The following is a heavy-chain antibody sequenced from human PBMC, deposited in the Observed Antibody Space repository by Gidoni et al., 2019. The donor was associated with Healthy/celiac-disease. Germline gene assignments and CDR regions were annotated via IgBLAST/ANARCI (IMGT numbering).Heavy chain of an antibody. V-gene: IGHV4-59*01. Sequence: QVQLQESGPGLVKPSETLSLTCTVSGGSISSYYWSWIRQPPGKGLEWIGYIYYSGSTNYNPSLKSRVTISVDTSKNQFSLKLSSVTAADTAVYYCARDMRGYCSGGSCYRRDYYYGMDVWGQGTTVTVSS. D-gene: IGHD2-15*01. CDR3: ARDMRGYCSGGSCYRRDYYYGMDV. CDR1: GGSISSYY. CDR2: IYYSGST. J-gene: IGHJ6*02.